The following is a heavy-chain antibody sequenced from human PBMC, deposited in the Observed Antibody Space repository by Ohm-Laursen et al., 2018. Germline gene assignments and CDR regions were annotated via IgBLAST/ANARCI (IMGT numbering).Heavy chain of an antibody. Sequence: SLRLSCAAPGFTFSSSWMHWVRQGPGKGLVWVSRFNPDGRSTIYADSVKGRFTISRDNAKNTLYLQMNSLRVEDTAIYYCARVLSGTAEIEDYWGQGTLVTVSS. J-gene: IGHJ4*02. CDR3: ARVLSGTAEIEDY. CDR1: GFTFSSSW. CDR2: FNPDGRST. V-gene: IGHV3-74*01. D-gene: IGHD1-1*01.